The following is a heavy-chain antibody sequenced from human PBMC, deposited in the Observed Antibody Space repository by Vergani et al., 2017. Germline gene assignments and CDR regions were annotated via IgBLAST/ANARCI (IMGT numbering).Heavy chain of an antibody. CDR3: ARVSRGITCGGFSVGVY. CDR1: GGSVSSGSYY. J-gene: IGHJ4*02. CDR2: IYYSGST. D-gene: IGHD3-16*01. Sequence: QVQLQESGPGLVKPSETLSLTCTVSGGSVSSGSYYWSWIRQPPGKGLEWIGYIYYSGSTNYNPSLKSRVTISVVTSKNQFSLKLSSVTAADTAVYYCARVSRGITCGGFSVGVYWGQGTLVTVSS. V-gene: IGHV4-61*01.